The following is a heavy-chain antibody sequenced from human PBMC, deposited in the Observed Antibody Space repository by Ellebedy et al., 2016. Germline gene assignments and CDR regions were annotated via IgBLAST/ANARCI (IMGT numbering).Heavy chain of an antibody. CDR1: GYTFNNYG. V-gene: IGHV1-18*01. CDR2: ISANNGNT. CDR3: ARGGGLSKWLQSQLEY. J-gene: IGHJ4*02. D-gene: IGHD5-12*01. Sequence: VSVKVSCXASGYTFNNYGINWVRQAPGQGLQWMGWISANNGNTDYAQKFQDRVTMTIDTSTSTAYMELRSLSSADTAVYYCARGGGLSKWLQSQLEYWGPGTLVTVSS.